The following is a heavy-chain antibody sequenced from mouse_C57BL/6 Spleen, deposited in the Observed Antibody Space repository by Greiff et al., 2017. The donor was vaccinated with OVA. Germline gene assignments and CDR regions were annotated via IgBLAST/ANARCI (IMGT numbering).Heavy chain of an antibody. J-gene: IGHJ4*01. Sequence: VQLQQPGAELVNPGASVKLSCKASGYTFTSYWMHWVKQRPGQGLEWIGMIHPNSGSTNYNEKFKSKATLTVDKSSSTAYMQLSSLTSEDSAVYYCARLADPRATDYWGQGTSVTVSS. CDR1: GYTFTSYW. CDR2: IHPNSGST. V-gene: IGHV1-64*01. CDR3: ARLADPRATDY.